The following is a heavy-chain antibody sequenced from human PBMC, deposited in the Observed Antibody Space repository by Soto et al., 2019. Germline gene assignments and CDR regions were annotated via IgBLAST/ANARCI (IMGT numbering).Heavy chain of an antibody. CDR1: GASISSGGYY. Sequence: QVQLQESGPGLVKPSQTLSLTCTVSGASISSGGYYWTWIRQHPRKGLEWIGYIYDSASTYYNPSLETRVTISADTSKTQFSLKLTSVTAADTAIYYCVRGRHYNYENGDQRGIDAFDFWGQGTMVTVSS. CDR3: VRGRHYNYENGDQRGIDAFDF. V-gene: IGHV4-31*03. D-gene: IGHD5-18*01. CDR2: IYDSAST. J-gene: IGHJ3*01.